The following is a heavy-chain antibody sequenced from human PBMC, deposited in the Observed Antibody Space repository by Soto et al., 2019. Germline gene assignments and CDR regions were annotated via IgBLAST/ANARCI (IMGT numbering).Heavy chain of an antibody. Sequence: GGSLRLSCAASGFTFSAYAMIWVRQAPGRGLEWVSTITSAGHIYYADSLKGRFTISRDNSQNTLYLQMSGLRAEDTAVYYCAKRPDYATTWYYFDLWGQGTLVTVSS. CDR3: AKRPDYATTWYYFDL. J-gene: IGHJ4*02. V-gene: IGHV3-23*01. CDR1: GFTFSAYA. CDR2: ITSAGHI. D-gene: IGHD2-2*01.